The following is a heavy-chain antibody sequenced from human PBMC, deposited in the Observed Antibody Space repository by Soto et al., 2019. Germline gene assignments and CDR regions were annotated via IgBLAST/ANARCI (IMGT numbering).Heavy chain of an antibody. Sequence: GASVKVSCKASGYTLTSYYMHWVRQAPGQGLEWMGIINPSGGSTSYAQKFQGRVTMNRDTSTSTVYMELSSLRSEDTAVYYCARGEITIFGVGTYYYYYGIDVWGQGTTVTVYS. J-gene: IGHJ6*02. CDR2: INPSGGST. V-gene: IGHV1-46*01. CDR3: ARGEITIFGVGTYYYYYGIDV. CDR1: GYTLTSYY. D-gene: IGHD3-3*01.